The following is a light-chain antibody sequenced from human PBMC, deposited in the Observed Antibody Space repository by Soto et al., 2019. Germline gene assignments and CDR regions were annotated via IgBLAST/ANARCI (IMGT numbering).Light chain of an antibody. Sequence: EIVLTQSPATLSLSPGERATLSCWASQSVSNYFVRYQQKPGQAPRLLIYDASKRATGIPARFSGSGSGTDFTLTISSLEPEDFAVYYCQQRSIWPWTFGQGTKVEIK. V-gene: IGKV3-11*01. CDR2: DAS. J-gene: IGKJ1*01. CDR1: QSVSNY. CDR3: QQRSIWPWT.